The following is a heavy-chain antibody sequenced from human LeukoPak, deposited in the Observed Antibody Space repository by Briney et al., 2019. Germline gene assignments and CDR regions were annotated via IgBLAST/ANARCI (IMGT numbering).Heavy chain of an antibody. J-gene: IGHJ5*02. Sequence: GGSLRLSCAASGFTFSSYWMSWVRQAPGKGLEWVASIKQDGSEKYYVDSVKGRFTISRDNAKNSLYLQMNSLRAEDTAVYYCARDAFAAWFDPWGQGTLVTVSS. CDR1: GFTFSSYW. V-gene: IGHV3-7*01. D-gene: IGHD3-3*02. CDR2: IKQDGSEK. CDR3: ARDAFAAWFDP.